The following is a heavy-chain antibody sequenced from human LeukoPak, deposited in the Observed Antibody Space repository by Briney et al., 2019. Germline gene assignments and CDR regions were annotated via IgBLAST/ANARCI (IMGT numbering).Heavy chain of an antibody. CDR1: GYTFTNHD. J-gene: IGHJ4*02. D-gene: IGHD2-2*01. V-gene: IGHV1-8*01. Sequence: GASVKVSCKASGYTFTNHDINWVRQASGQGLEWMGWTNPISGNTGSAQKFQGRVTLTRNTSISTAYLELSSLRSEDTAVYYCARVGPAAIVDYWGQGTLITVSS. CDR2: TNPISGNT. CDR3: ARVGPAAIVDY.